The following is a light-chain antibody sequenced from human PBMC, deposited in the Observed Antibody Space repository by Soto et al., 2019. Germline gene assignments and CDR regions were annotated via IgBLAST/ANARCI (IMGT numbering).Light chain of an antibody. J-gene: IGKJ1*01. CDR1: HTISSSY. Sequence: IVLTQYPGTLSLSPGERATLSCRASHTISSSYLAWYQQKPGQAPRLLMYGISRRATGIPDRFSGSGSGTDFTLTITRLEPEDFAVYYCQQYVTSSTRTFGQGTKVDIK. CDR3: QQYVTSSTRT. CDR2: GIS. V-gene: IGKV3-20*01.